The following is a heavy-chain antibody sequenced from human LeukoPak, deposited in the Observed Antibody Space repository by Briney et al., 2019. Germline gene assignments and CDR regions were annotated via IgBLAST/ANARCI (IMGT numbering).Heavy chain of an antibody. CDR3: AKSGWQLTSAYYFDY. D-gene: IGHD2-15*01. Sequence: GGSLRLSCAASGFTFSSYAMSWVRQAPGKGLEWVSTINNSGGSAYYADSVKGRFTISRDNSKNTLYLQMNSLRTEDTAVYYCAKSGWQLTSAYYFDYWGQGTLVTVSS. J-gene: IGHJ4*02. CDR1: GFTFSSYA. V-gene: IGHV3-23*01. CDR2: INNSGGSA.